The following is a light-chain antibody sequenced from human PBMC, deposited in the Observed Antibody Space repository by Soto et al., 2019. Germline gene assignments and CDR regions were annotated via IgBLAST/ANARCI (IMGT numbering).Light chain of an antibody. V-gene: IGKV4-1*01. CDR2: WAS. Sequence: DIVMTQSPDSLAVSLGERATINCKSSQSVLYSPNNKNYLAWYQQKPGQPPKLLVYWASTRESGVPDRFSGSGSGTDFTLTISSLQAEDFAVYYCQQYGSSPSFGPGTKVDIK. J-gene: IGKJ3*01. CDR3: QQYGSSPS. CDR1: QSVLYSPNNKNY.